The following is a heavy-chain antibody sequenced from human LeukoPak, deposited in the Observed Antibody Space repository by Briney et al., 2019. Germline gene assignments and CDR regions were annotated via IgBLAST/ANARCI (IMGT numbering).Heavy chain of an antibody. V-gene: IGHV3-9*01. J-gene: IGHJ4*02. CDR1: GFTFDDYA. CDR3: TTWGGFFGFRYFDY. Sequence: GGSLRLSCAASGFTFDDYAMHWVRQAPGKGLEWVSGISWNSGSIGYADSVKGRFTISRDNAKNSLYLQMNSLRVEDTAVYYCTTWGGFFGFRYFDYWGQGTLVTVS. D-gene: IGHD3-3*01. CDR2: ISWNSGSI.